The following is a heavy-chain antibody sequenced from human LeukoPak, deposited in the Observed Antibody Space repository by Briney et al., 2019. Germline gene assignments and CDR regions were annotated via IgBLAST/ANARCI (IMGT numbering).Heavy chain of an antibody. CDR3: ARTITVTIYYYYMDV. V-gene: IGHV4-38-2*02. CDR2: IYYSGST. J-gene: IGHJ6*03. Sequence: SETLSLTCTVSGYSISSGYYWGWIRQPPGKGLEWIGCIYYSGSTNYNPSLKSRVTISVDTSKNQFSLKLSSVTAADTAVYYCARTITVTIYYYYMDVWGKGTTVTVSS. CDR1: GYSISSGYY. D-gene: IGHD4-11*01.